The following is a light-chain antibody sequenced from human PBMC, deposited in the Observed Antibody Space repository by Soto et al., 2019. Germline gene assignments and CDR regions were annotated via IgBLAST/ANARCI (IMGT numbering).Light chain of an antibody. V-gene: IGLV1-44*01. J-gene: IGLJ1*01. CDR3: AAWDDSLNGHV. CDR2: SNN. CDR1: NSNIGSNT. Sequence: QSALTQPPSASGTPGQRVTISCSGSNSNIGSNTVNWYQQLPGTAPKLLIYSNNQRPSGVPDRFSGSKSGTSGSLAISGLQSEDEADYYCAAWDDSLNGHVFGTGTKVTVL.